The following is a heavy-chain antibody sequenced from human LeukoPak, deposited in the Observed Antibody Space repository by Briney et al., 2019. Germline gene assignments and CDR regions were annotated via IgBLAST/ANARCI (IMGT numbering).Heavy chain of an antibody. CDR3: ARRNVGATSTYFGS. Sequence: PSETLSLTCTVSGGSISSYYWSWIRQPPGKGLEWIGYIYYSGSTNYNPSLKSRVTISVATSKNQFSLKLSSVTAADTAVYYCARRNVGATSTYFGSWGQGTLVTVSS. D-gene: IGHD1-26*01. CDR2: IYYSGST. J-gene: IGHJ4*02. CDR1: GGSISSYY. V-gene: IGHV4-59*08.